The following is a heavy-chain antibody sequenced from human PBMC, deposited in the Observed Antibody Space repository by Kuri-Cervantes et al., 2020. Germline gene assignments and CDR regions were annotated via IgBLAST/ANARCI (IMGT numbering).Heavy chain of an antibody. D-gene: IGHD3-9*01. CDR2: ISSSGSTI. V-gene: IGHV3-11*01. CDR3: ARGRLKRLVIPSYYFDY. CDR1: GFTFSDYY. J-gene: IGHJ4*02. Sequence: GESLKISCAASGFTFSDYYMSWIRQAPGKGLEWVSYISSSGSTIYYADSVKGRFTISRDNAKNSLYLQMNSLRAEDTAVYYCARGRLKRLVIPSYYFDYWGQGTLVTVSS.